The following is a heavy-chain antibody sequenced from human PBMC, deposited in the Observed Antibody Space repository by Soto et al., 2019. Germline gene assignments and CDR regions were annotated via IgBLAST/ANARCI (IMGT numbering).Heavy chain of an antibody. Sequence: SETLSLTCNVSGVSISSGSYSWGWIRQPPGKGLEWIGSVSYSGSTYYNPSLKSRVIISVDTSKNQFSLRLSSVTATDAAVYFCARQVGLRIIWFDPWGRGTLVTVSS. V-gene: IGHV4-39*01. CDR2: VSYSGST. J-gene: IGHJ5*02. CDR3: ARQVGLRIIWFDP. D-gene: IGHD4-17*01. CDR1: GVSISSGSYS.